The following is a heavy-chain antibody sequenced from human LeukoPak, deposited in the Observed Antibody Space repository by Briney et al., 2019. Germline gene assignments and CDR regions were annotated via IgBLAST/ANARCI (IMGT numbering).Heavy chain of an antibody. CDR3: ARVRYCSGGSCSQVDY. CDR1: GYXFTSYW. CDR2: ITPGDSDT. V-gene: IGHV5-51*01. Sequence: GESLKISCNASGYXFTSYWIGWVRQMPGKGLEWVGTITPGDSDTRYSPSFQGQVTISADKSINTAFLQWTSLKASDIAMYYCARVRYCSGGSCSQVDYWGQGTLVIVSP. D-gene: IGHD2-15*01. J-gene: IGHJ4*02.